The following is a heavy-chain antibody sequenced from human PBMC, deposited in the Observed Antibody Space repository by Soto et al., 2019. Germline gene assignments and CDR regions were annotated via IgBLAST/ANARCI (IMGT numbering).Heavy chain of an antibody. CDR1: GFTFSSYA. CDR3: AKAAEPIYYDSSGYIGY. Sequence: PXGSLRLSCATSGFTFSSYAMSWVRQAPGKGLEWVSAISGSGGSTYYADSVKGRFTISRDNSKNTLYLQMNRLRAEDTAVYYCAKAAEPIYYDSSGYIGYWGQGTLVTVSS. J-gene: IGHJ4*02. D-gene: IGHD3-22*01. CDR2: ISGSGGST. V-gene: IGHV3-23*01.